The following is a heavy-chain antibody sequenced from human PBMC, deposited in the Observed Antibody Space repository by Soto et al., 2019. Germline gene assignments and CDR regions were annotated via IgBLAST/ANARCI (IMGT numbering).Heavy chain of an antibody. Sequence: EVQLVESGGGLIQPGGSLRLSCAVSGFTVSNNYMSWVRQAPGKGLEGVSVIYSGGYTAYGDSVKGRFTISRDNSKNTLFLTMKRLGAGGPGVGCWGAPPGGGGYWGQGTLVTVSS. D-gene: IGHD3-10*01. CDR3: GAPPGGGGY. J-gene: IGHJ4*02. V-gene: IGHV3-53*01. CDR2: IYSGGYT. CDR1: GFTVSNNY.